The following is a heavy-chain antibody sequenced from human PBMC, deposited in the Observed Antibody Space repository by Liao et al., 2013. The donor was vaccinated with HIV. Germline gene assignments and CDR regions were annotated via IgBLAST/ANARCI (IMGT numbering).Heavy chain of an antibody. CDR3: ARGSGDGAFDI. J-gene: IGHJ3*02. Sequence: QVQLQQWGAGLLKPSETLSLTCAVYGGSFSGYYWSWIRQPPREGAWSGLGKVNHSGSTYYNPSLKSRVTISVATSKNQFSLKLNSVTAADTAVYYCARGSGDGAFDIWGQGTMVTVSS. V-gene: IGHV4-34*01. CDR2: VNHSGST. CDR1: GGSFSGYY. D-gene: IGHD3-10*01.